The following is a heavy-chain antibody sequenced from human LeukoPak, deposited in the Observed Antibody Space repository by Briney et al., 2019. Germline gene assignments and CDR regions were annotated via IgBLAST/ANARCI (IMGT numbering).Heavy chain of an antibody. CDR3: ATRFGLDYYYYYMDV. J-gene: IGHJ6*03. D-gene: IGHD3-10*01. CDR1: GFTFSLYA. Sequence: QPGGSLRLSCAASGFTFSLYAMTWVRQTPEKGLEWVSTIDGVGANTYYADSVRGRFTISRDNSKNTLSLQMTSLRADDTAVYYCATRFGLDYYYYYMDVWGKGTTVTVSS. CDR2: IDGVGANT. V-gene: IGHV3-23*01.